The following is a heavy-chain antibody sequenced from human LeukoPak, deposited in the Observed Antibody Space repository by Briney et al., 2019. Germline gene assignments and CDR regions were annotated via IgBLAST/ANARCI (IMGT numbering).Heavy chain of an antibody. D-gene: IGHD4-23*01. CDR2: INHIGST. Sequence: SETLSLTCAVYGGSFSGYYWSWIRQPPGKGLEWIGEINHIGSTNYNPSLKSRVTISVDTSKNQFSLKLSSVTAADTAVYYCAHGVAATVVTPGPIYYYGMDVWGQGTTVTVSS. CDR1: GGSFSGYY. CDR3: AHGVAATVVTPGPIYYYGMDV. J-gene: IGHJ6*02. V-gene: IGHV4-34*01.